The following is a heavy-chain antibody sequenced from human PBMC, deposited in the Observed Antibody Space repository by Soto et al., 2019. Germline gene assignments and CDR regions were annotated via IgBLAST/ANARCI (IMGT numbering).Heavy chain of an antibody. Sequence: EVQLLESGGGLVQPGRSLRLSGAASGFTCSNYYMSWVRQAPGQGLGWVSAISGSGGTTYYADSVKGRFTISSDKAKHTLFLQMNLLRAEDAAVYDCAKCFVATRSNSGWPWSFHYWGQGTLVTVSS. J-gene: IGHJ4*02. CDR3: AKCFVATRSNSGWPWSFHY. CDR2: ISGSGGTT. CDR1: GFTCSNYY. V-gene: IGHV3-23*01. D-gene: IGHD6-25*01.